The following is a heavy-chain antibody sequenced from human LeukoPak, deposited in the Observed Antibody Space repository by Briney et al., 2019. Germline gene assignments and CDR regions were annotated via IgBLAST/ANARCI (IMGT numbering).Heavy chain of an antibody. V-gene: IGHV3-64*01. D-gene: IGHD2/OR15-2a*01. CDR1: GFTFISYG. Sequence: GGSLRLSCAASGFTFISYGMHWVRQGPGKGLEYVSAISSNGGSTYYANSVKGRFTISRDNSKNTLYLQMGSLRAEGMAVYYCASSTSLLDAFDIWGQGTMVTVSS. CDR2: ISSNGGST. J-gene: IGHJ3*02. CDR3: ASSTSLLDAFDI.